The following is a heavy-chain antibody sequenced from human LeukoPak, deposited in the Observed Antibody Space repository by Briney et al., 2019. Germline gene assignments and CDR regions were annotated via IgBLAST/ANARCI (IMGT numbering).Heavy chain of an antibody. CDR1: GYTFTSYD. CDR2: MNPNSGNT. V-gene: IGHV1-8*01. Sequence: GASVKVSCKASGYTFTSYDINWVRQATGQGLEWMGWMNPNSGNTGYAQKFQGRVTMTRNTSISTAYMELSSLRSEDTAVYYCARGLYSSWERQGNWFDPWGQGTLVTVSS. D-gene: IGHD2-21*01. J-gene: IGHJ5*02. CDR3: ARGLYSSWERQGNWFDP.